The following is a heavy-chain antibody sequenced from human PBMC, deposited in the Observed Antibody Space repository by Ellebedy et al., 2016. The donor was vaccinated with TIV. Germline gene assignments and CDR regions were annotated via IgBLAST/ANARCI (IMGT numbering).Heavy chain of an antibody. D-gene: IGHD6-13*01. V-gene: IGHV1-18*01. CDR2: VSGYNGNT. J-gene: IGHJ4*02. Sequence: AASVKVSCKASAYTFMSYSIAWVRQAPGHGLEWMGWVSGYNGNTNYAQKVQGRVTMTTDTSTNTAYMELRSLTSDDTAVYFCARTSRYAYSSSCDYWGQGTLVTVSS. CDR3: ARTSRYAYSSSCDY. CDR1: AYTFMSYS.